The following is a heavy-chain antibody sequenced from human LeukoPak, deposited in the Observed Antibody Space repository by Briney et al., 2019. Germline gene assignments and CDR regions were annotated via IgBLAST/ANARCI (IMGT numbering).Heavy chain of an antibody. V-gene: IGHV1-46*01. Sequence: ASVKVSCKASGYTFTSYYMHWVRQAPGQGLEWMGIINPSGGSTSYAQKFQGRVTITADESTSTAYMELSSLRSEDTAVYYCASGLSPGGTISRGVVYWGQGTLVTVSS. CDR1: GYTFTSYY. CDR2: INPSGGST. J-gene: IGHJ4*02. D-gene: IGHD4-23*01. CDR3: ASGLSPGGTISRGVVY.